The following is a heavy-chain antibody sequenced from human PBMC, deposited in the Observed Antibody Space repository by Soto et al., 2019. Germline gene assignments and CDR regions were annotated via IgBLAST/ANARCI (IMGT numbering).Heavy chain of an antibody. CDR3: ARGRGLVYSYYFDY. V-gene: IGHV4-34*01. CDR1: GGSFSGYY. CDR2: INHSGST. Sequence: SETLSLTCAVYGGSFSGYYWSWIRQPPGKGLEWIGEINHSGSTNYNPSLKSRVTISVDTSKNQFSLKLSSVTAADTAVYYCARGRGLVYSYYFDYWGQGTLVTGSS. D-gene: IGHD6-19*01. J-gene: IGHJ4*02.